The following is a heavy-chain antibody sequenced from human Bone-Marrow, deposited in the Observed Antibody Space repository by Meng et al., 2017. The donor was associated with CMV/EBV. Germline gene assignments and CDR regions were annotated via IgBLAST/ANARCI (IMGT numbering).Heavy chain of an antibody. Sequence: SETLSLTCTVSGGSISSYYWSWIRQPPGKGLEWIGYIYYSGSTNYNPSLKSRVTISVDTSKNQFSLKLSSVTAADTAVYYCARGQTGTRYYYYYYGMDVWGQGTTVTASS. CDR2: IYYSGST. D-gene: IGHD1-7*01. CDR3: ARGQTGTRYYYYYYGMDV. J-gene: IGHJ6*02. V-gene: IGHV4-59*01. CDR1: GGSISSYY.